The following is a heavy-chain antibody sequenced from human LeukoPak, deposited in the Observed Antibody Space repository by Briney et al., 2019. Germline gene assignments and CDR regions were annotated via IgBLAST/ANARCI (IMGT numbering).Heavy chain of an antibody. J-gene: IGHJ4*02. D-gene: IGHD3-22*01. V-gene: IGHV3-30-3*01. CDR3: ARGEPYYYDSSGYYDLPY. Sequence: PGGSLRLSCAASGFTFSSYAMHWVRQAPGKGLEWVAVISYDGSNKYYADSVKGRFTISRDNSKNTLYLQMNSLRAEGTAVYYCARGEPYYYDSSGYYDLPYWGQGTLVTVSS. CDR1: GFTFSSYA. CDR2: ISYDGSNK.